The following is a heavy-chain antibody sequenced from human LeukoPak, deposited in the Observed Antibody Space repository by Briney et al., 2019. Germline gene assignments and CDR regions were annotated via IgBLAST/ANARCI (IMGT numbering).Heavy chain of an antibody. V-gene: IGHV4-39*07. J-gene: IGHJ3*02. D-gene: IGHD3-22*01. CDR1: GGSISSDSYY. CDR2: FYYSGSS. Sequence: SETLSLTCTVSGGSISSDSYYWGWIRQPPGKGLEWIGSFYYSGSSYYNPSLKSRVTISVDTSKNQFSLRLSSVTAADTAFYYCARSSYFDSSDYSSSLAFDIWGQGTMVTVSS. CDR3: ARSSYFDSSDYSSSLAFDI.